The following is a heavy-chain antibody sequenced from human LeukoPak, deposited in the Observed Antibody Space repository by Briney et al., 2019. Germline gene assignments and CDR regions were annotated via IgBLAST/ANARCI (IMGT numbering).Heavy chain of an antibody. CDR2: INPNSGGT. V-gene: IGHV1-2*02. D-gene: IGHD5-18*01. CDR1: GYTFTGYY. J-gene: IGHJ2*01. Sequence: ASVKVSCKASGYTFTGYYMHWVRQPPGQGLEWMGWINPNSGGTNYAQKFQGRVTMTRDTSISTAYMELSSLRSDDTAVYYCATIRDTAHRYWYFDLWGRGTLVIVSS. CDR3: ATIRDTAHRYWYFDL.